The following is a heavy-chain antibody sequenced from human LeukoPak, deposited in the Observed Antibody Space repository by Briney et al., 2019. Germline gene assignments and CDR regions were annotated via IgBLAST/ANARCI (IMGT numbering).Heavy chain of an antibody. J-gene: IGHJ5*02. CDR2: ISYDGSNK. CDR1: GFTFSSYG. CDR3: AKSSGSGSYYGWFDP. V-gene: IGHV3-30*18. Sequence: PGGSLRLSCAASGFTFSSYGMHWVRQAPGKGLEWVAVISYDGSNKYYADSVKGRFTISRDNSKNTLYLQMNSLRAEDTAVYYCAKSSGSGSYYGWFDPWGQGTLVTVSS. D-gene: IGHD3-10*01.